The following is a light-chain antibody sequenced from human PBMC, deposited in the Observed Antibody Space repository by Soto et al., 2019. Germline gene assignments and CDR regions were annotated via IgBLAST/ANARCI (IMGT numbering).Light chain of an antibody. CDR2: AAS. Sequence: DIPMTQSPSSLSASVGDRVTITCRPSQSINNYLNWYQQKPGEAPKLLIYAASHLQSGVPSRFGGSGSGPDFTLTISGLQPEDFAVYYCQQTYATPLTFGGGTKVDIK. CDR1: QSINNY. J-gene: IGKJ4*01. CDR3: QQTYATPLT. V-gene: IGKV1-39*01.